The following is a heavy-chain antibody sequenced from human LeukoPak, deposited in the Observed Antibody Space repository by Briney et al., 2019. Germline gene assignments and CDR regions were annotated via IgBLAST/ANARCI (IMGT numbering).Heavy chain of an antibody. CDR3: ARKEYGDYRRFDP. CDR1: GGSVSSGSYY. Sequence: SETLSLTCTVSGGSVSSGSYYWSWIRQPPGKGLEWIGYIYYSGSTNYNPSLKSRVTISVDTSKNQFSLKLSSVTAADTAVYYCARKEYGDYRRFDPWGQGTLVTVSS. D-gene: IGHD4-11*01. V-gene: IGHV4-61*01. CDR2: IYYSGST. J-gene: IGHJ5*02.